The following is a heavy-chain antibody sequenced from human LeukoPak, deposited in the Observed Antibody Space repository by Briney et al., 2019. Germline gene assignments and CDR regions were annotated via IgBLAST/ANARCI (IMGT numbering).Heavy chain of an antibody. J-gene: IGHJ4*02. CDR3: AKDLERIVGATVDY. D-gene: IGHD1-26*01. Sequence: GRSLRLSCVASGFSFTPYATHWVRQPPGKGLEGVALISYDGSNKNYADSVKGRFTISRDNSKNTLYLQINSLRAEDTAVYYCAKDLERIVGATVDYWGQGTLVTVSS. V-gene: IGHV3-30-3*01. CDR1: GFSFTPYA. CDR2: ISYDGSNK.